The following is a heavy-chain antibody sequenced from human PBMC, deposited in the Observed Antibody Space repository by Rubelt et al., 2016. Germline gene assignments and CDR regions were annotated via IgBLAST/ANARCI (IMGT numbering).Heavy chain of an antibody. CDR2: IIPIFGTS. CDR3: ARGSGSYTFDY. J-gene: IGHJ4*02. Sequence: QVQLVQSGAEVKKPGASVKVSCKAAGYTFTSYYMHWVRQAPGQGLEWMGGIIPIFGTSNYAQKFQGRVTITADESTSTAYMELSSLRSEDTAVYYCARGSGSYTFDYWGQGTLVTVSS. D-gene: IGHD1-26*01. CDR1: GYTFTSYY. V-gene: IGHV1-69*01.